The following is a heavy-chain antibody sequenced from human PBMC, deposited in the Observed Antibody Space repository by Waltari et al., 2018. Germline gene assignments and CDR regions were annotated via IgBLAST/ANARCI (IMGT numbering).Heavy chain of an antibody. CDR2: IYYSGDT. J-gene: IGHJ5*01. V-gene: IGHV4-59*01. D-gene: IGHD2-15*01. Sequence: QVQLPESGPGLVKPSETLSLPCPVSGGSLTSYYWSWIRQPPGKGLEWIGFIYYSGDTKYTPSRKSRVTISVDTSKNQFSLKVSSVTAADTAVYYCAREGYYSSWFDYWGQGTLVTVSS. CDR3: AREGYYSSWFDY. CDR1: GGSLTSYY.